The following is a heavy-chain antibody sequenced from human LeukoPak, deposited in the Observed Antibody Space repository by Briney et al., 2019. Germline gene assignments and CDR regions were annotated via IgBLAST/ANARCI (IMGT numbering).Heavy chain of an antibody. CDR2: INPSGGST. CDR1: GCTFTSYY. J-gene: IGHJ5*02. V-gene: IGHV1-46*01. D-gene: IGHD3-3*01. Sequence: ASVKVSCKASGCTFTSYYMHWVRQAPGQGLEWMGIINPSGGSTSYAQKFQGRVTMTRDMSTSTVYMELSRLRSEDTAVYYCASEQAFWSKRNWFDPWGQGTLVTVSS. CDR3: ASEQAFWSKRNWFDP.